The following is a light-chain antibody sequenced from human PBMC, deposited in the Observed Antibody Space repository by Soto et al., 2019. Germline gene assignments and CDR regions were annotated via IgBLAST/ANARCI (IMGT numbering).Light chain of an antibody. CDR2: VAS. CDR1: QSISRY. Sequence: DIRMTQSPSSLSASVGDRVTITCRASQSISRYLNWYQQKPGKAPKLLILVASTLPSGVPSSFSGNVSATHFTLTINNLQPEDFGTYYCHLTHNTLIYTFGQGTKVDIK. V-gene: IGKV1-39*01. J-gene: IGKJ2*01. CDR3: HLTHNTLIYT.